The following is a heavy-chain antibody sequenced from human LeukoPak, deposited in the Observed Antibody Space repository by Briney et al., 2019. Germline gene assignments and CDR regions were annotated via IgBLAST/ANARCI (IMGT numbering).Heavy chain of an antibody. Sequence: PGGSLRLSCAASGFTFNRYCMNWVRQAPGKGLEWVSYISSSSSTIYYADSVKGRFTISRDNSKNTLYLQMNSLRAEDTAVYYCAVYFDYWGQGTLVTVSS. CDR1: GFTFNRYC. J-gene: IGHJ4*02. V-gene: IGHV3-48*01. CDR2: ISSSSSTI. CDR3: AVYFDY.